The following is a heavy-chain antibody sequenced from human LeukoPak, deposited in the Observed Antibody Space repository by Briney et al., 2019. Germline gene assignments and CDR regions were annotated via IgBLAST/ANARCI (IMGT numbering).Heavy chain of an antibody. D-gene: IGHD4-17*01. CDR2: ISWNSGSI. V-gene: IGHV3-9*03. J-gene: IGHJ5*02. CDR3: AKATTPDYGDYVGWFDP. Sequence: GGSLRLSCAASGFTFSSYSMNWVRQAPGKSLEWVSGISWNSGSIGYADSVKGRFTISRDNAKNSLYLQMNSLRAEDMALYYCAKATTPDYGDYVGWFDPWGQGTLVTVSS. CDR1: GFTFSSYS.